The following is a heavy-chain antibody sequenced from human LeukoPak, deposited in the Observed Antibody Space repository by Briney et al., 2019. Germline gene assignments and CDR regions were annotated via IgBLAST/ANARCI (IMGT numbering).Heavy chain of an antibody. V-gene: IGHV3-23*01. CDR2: ISGSGGST. J-gene: IGHJ4*02. Sequence: PGGSLRLSCAASGFIFSSYTMSWVRQAPGKGLEWVSAISGSGGSTHYADSVKGRFTISRDNSKNTLYLQMNSLRAEDTAVYYCAKGGDYGDDMPDYWGQGTLVTVSS. CDR1: GFIFSSYT. CDR3: AKGGDYGDDMPDY. D-gene: IGHD4-17*01.